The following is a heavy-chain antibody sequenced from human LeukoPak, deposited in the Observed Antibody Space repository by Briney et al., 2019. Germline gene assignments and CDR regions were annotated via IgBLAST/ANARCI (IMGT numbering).Heavy chain of an antibody. CDR1: GGSFRNYY. D-gene: IGHD3-22*01. V-gene: IGHV4-34*01. J-gene: IGHJ4*02. Sequence: SETLSLTCAVYGGSFRNYYWSWIRQPPGKGLEWIGEINHSGSTKYNPSLKSRVTISVDRSKNQFSLKLSSVTAADTAVYYCARGPDFYDSSGYYPIWGQGTLVTVSS. CDR3: ARGPDFYDSSGYYPI. CDR2: INHSGST.